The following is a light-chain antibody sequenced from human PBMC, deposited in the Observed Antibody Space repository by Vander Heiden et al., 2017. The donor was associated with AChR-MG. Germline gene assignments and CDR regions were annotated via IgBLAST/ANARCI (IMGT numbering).Light chain of an antibody. Sequence: DTQLTQSPPSVSASVGGRVSITCRASQDIGRWLAWYQQKPGKAPKLLIYAASTLQSGVPSRFSGSGSGTAFTLTINNLQPEDFATYFCQQANSFPITFAQGTRLEIK. CDR2: AAS. V-gene: IGKV1-12*01. CDR3: QQANSFPIT. J-gene: IGKJ5*01. CDR1: QDIGRW.